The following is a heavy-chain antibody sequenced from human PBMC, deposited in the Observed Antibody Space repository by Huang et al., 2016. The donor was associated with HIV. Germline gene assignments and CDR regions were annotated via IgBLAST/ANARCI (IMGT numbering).Heavy chain of an antibody. J-gene: IGHJ4*02. Sequence: EVQLVQSGAEVKKSGESLKISCKGSGYKFTSYGIGWVRQTPGKGLGWMGIICPGDSDTRYRTSFQGQVTISADKSISTAYLQWSSLKASDTAMYYCARQRAYGSTYADYWGQGTLVTVSS. V-gene: IGHV5-51*01. CDR2: ICPGDSDT. D-gene: IGHD4-4*01. CDR1: GYKFTSYG. CDR3: ARQRAYGSTYADY.